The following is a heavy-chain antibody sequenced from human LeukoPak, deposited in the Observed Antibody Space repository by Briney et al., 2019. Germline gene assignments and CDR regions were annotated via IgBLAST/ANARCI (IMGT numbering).Heavy chain of an antibody. CDR2: IHPSGIF. CDR1: SGSCDDYY. CDR3: ARGRDRSKAGDH. Sequence: SETLSLTCAVYSGSCDDYYCSWIRQPPGKGLEWIGEIHPSGIFYYNSSLMSRVTMSIDTSKSQFSLRLTSVTAADTGFYYCARGRDRSKAGDHWGQGSLVTVSS. J-gene: IGHJ4*02. D-gene: IGHD5-24*01. V-gene: IGHV4-34*01.